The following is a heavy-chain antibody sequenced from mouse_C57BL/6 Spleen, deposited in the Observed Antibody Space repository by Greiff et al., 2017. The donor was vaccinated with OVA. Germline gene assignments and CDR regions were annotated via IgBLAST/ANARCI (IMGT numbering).Heavy chain of an antibody. CDR3: ARDYDYDSAWFAY. CDR2: ISYDGSN. D-gene: IGHD2-4*01. CDR1: GYSITSGYY. V-gene: IGHV3-6*01. Sequence: DVKLQESGPGLVKPSQSLSLTCSVTGYSITSGYYWNWIRQFPGNKLEWMGYISYDGSNNYNPSLKNRISITRDTSKNQFFLKLNSVTTEDTATYYCARDYDYDSAWFAYWGQGTLVTVSA. J-gene: IGHJ3*01.